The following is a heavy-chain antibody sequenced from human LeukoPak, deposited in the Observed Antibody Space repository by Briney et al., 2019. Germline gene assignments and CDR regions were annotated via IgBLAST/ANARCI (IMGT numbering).Heavy chain of an antibody. Sequence: SETLSLTCGVYGGSFSGYYWNWIRQPPGKGLEWIGEINHSGYTSYNPSLRSRVTISLDTSKNHFSLKLNSVTAADTAVYYCARSSSGWDGLGWFDPWGQGTLVTVSS. V-gene: IGHV4-34*01. D-gene: IGHD6-19*01. CDR3: ARSSSGWDGLGWFDP. CDR1: GGSFSGYY. CDR2: INHSGYT. J-gene: IGHJ5*02.